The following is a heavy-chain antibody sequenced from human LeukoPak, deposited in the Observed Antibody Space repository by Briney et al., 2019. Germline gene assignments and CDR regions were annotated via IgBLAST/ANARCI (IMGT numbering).Heavy chain of an antibody. Sequence: PSETLSLICTVSGYSISSPTYYWAWIRQPPGKGLEYIGSILYTGSTYYNPSLKSRVTMSVDTSGNQFSVKLTSVTATDTAVYYCASLYGSGSYSFDYWGQGTLVTVSS. V-gene: IGHV4-39*01. J-gene: IGHJ4*02. D-gene: IGHD3-10*01. CDR3: ASLYGSGSYSFDY. CDR2: ILYTGST. CDR1: GYSISSPTYY.